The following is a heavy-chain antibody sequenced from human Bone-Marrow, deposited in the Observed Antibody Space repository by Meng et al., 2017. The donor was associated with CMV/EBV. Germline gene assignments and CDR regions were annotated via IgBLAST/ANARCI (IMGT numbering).Heavy chain of an antibody. Sequence: ASVKVSCKASGYTFTGYDMHWVRQAPGQGLEWMGWINPNSGGTNYAQKFQGRVTMTRDTSISTAYMELSRLRSDDTAVYYCARGAPAAILAYYYYYGMDVWGQGTTVTVSS. CDR3: ARGAPAAILAYYYYYGMDV. CDR2: INPNSGGT. J-gene: IGHJ6*02. V-gene: IGHV1-2*02. CDR1: GYTFTGYD. D-gene: IGHD2-2*02.